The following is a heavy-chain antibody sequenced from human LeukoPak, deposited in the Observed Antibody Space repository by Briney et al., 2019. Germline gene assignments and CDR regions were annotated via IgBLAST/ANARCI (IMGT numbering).Heavy chain of an antibody. CDR3: ARAVTSTEGY. CDR1: GFVFSKYW. V-gene: IGHV3-7*03. CDR2: INDGGSGK. D-gene: IGHD4-17*01. J-gene: IGHJ1*01. Sequence: GGSLRLFCAASGFVFSKYWMTWVRQAPGKGLKWVASINDGGSGKYYVDSVKGRFTISRDNAQKSLYLEMHSLRAEDTAVYYCARAVTSTEGYWGQGTLVTVSS.